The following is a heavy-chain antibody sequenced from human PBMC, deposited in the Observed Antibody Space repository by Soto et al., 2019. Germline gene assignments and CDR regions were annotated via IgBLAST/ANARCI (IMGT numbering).Heavy chain of an antibody. J-gene: IGHJ4*02. Sequence: SETLSLTCTVSGGSISSYYWKWFRQPPGKGLEWIGYISYSGSTNYNPSLKSRVTISVDTSKNQFSLKLSSVTDADTAVYYCARETGTKRSFDYWGQGTLVTVS. CDR3: ARETGTKRSFDY. CDR1: GGSISSYY. D-gene: IGHD1-7*01. V-gene: IGHV4-59*01. CDR2: ISYSGST.